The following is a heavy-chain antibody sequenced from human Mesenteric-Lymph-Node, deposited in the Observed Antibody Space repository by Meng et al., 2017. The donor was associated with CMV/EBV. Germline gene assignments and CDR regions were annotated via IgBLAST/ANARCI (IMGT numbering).Heavy chain of an antibody. Sequence: SLSSSNCWSWVRQPPGKGLEWIGEIYHSGSTNYNPSLKSRVTISVDKSKNQFSLKLSSVTAADTAVYYCARGVIVVVPAANNILDPWGQGTLVTVSS. CDR3: ARGVIVVVPAANNILDP. CDR2: IYHSGST. CDR1: SLSSSNC. D-gene: IGHD2-2*01. J-gene: IGHJ5*02. V-gene: IGHV4-4*02.